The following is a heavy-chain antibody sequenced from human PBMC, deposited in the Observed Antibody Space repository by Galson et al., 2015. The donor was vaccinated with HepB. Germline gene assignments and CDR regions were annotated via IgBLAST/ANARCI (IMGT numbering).Heavy chain of an antibody. CDR3: AKDPSELLLGLYFDY. D-gene: IGHD2-15*01. V-gene: IGHV3-23*01. Sequence: SLRLSCAASGLTFSDYAMSWVRQAPGKGLEWVSTLSGGGVTTYYADSVTGRFTISRDNSKSTLYLQMDSLRVEDTAVYYCAKDPSELLLGLYFDYWGQGTLVTVSS. CDR2: LSGGGVTT. J-gene: IGHJ4*02. CDR1: GLTFSDYA.